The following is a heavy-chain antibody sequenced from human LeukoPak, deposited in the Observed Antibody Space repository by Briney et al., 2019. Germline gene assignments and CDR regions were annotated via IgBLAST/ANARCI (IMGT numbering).Heavy chain of an antibody. V-gene: IGHV4-4*02. Sequence: SGTLSLTCAVSGDSISSSKWWSGVRQSPEKEVEWIGEIYHSRATNYNPSLKSRINMSVDKSTNQFSLNLSSVTAADTAVYYCARVDYYDFWSGYYYGMDVWGQGTTVTVSS. J-gene: IGHJ6*02. CDR2: IYHSRAT. CDR3: ARVDYYDFWSGYYYGMDV. D-gene: IGHD3-3*01. CDR1: GDSISSSKW.